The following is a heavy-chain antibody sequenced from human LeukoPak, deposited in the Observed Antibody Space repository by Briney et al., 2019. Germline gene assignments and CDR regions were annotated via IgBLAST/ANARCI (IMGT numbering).Heavy chain of an antibody. CDR3: ARTSQRGWQGDY. V-gene: IGHV1-18*01. J-gene: IGHJ4*02. D-gene: IGHD2-15*01. CDR1: GGTFSSYA. Sequence: VASVKVSCKASGGTFSSYAISWVRQAPGQGLEWMGWISAYNGNTNYAQKLQGRVTMTTDTSTSTAYMELRSLRSDDTAVYYCARTSQRGWQGDYWGQGTLVTVSS. CDR2: ISAYNGNT.